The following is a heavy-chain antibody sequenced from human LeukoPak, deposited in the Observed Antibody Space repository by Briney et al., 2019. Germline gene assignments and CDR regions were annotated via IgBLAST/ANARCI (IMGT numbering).Heavy chain of an antibody. CDR1: GFTFSSYG. CDR3: AKVVPAVPYYYYYYMDV. D-gene: IGHD2-2*01. Sequence: GGSLRLSCAASGFTFSSYGMHWVRQAPGKGLEWVAVIWYDGSNKYYADSVKGRFTISRDNSKNTLYLQMNSLRAEDTAVYYCAKVVPAVPYYYYYYMDVWGKGTTVTVSS. V-gene: IGHV3-33*06. J-gene: IGHJ6*03. CDR2: IWYDGSNK.